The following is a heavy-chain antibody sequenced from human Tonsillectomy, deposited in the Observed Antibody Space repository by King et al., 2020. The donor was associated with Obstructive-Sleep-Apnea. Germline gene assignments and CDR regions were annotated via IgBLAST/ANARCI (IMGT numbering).Heavy chain of an antibody. CDR1: GFTFSSYG. CDR3: AKPLSIASSGYYSIDY. V-gene: IGHV3-30*02. J-gene: IGHJ4*02. D-gene: IGHD3-22*01. CDR2: IRYDGRNK. Sequence: VQLGESGGGVVQPGGSLRLSCAASGFTFSSYGMHWVRQASGKGREWVAFIRYDGRNKNYAASVKGRFTISRDNSKNTLYLQRNSLRAEDRAGYYCAKPLSIASSGYYSIDYWGQGTLVTVSS.